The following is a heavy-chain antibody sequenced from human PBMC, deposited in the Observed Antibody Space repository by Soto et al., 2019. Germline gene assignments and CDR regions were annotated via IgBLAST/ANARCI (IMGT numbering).Heavy chain of an antibody. CDR1: GFTFTSYG. D-gene: IGHD5-18*01. CDR2: ISYDGGLQ. V-gene: IGHV3-30*03. CDR3: VSDRGYGHASVPYS. J-gene: IGHJ4*02. Sequence: QAHVVESGGGVVQPGRSLRLSCAASGFTFTSYGMHWVRQAPGTRLEWVAVISYDGGLQHYADSVKGRFTISRDNSKNTVLLQMNSLRAEDTAVYYCVSDRGYGHASVPYSWGQGTLVSVSS.